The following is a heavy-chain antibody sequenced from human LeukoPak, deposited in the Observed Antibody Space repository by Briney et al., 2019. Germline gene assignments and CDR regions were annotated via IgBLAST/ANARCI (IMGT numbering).Heavy chain of an antibody. CDR3: ASENDILTGYYIRGAFDI. CDR1: RGTFSSYA. Sequence: SVKVSCKASRGTFSSYAISWVRQAPGQGLEWMGGIIPIFGTANYAQKFQGRVTITADESTSTAYMELSSLRSEDTAVYYCASENDILTGYYIRGAFDIWGQGTMVTVSS. CDR2: IIPIFGTA. J-gene: IGHJ3*02. V-gene: IGHV1-69*13. D-gene: IGHD3-9*01.